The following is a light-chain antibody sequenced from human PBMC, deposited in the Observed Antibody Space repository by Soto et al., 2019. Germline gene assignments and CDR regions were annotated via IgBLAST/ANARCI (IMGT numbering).Light chain of an antibody. CDR3: QQRNVWPPIT. Sequence: DIQMTQSPATLSASVGDSVTITCRSSQSISHWLAWYQQKPGKAPKFLIYDASSLESGVPSRFSGSGSGTDFTLTINSLEPEDFAVYYCQQRNVWPPITFGQGTRLEIK. CDR1: QSISHW. J-gene: IGKJ5*01. V-gene: IGKV1-5*01. CDR2: DAS.